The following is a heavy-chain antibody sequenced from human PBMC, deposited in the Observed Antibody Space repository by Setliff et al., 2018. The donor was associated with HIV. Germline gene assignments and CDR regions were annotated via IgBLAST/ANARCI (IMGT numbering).Heavy chain of an antibody. CDR3: ARDDGRSLFLDY. CDR2: ITSGGST. Sequence: PGGSLRLSCAASGFTFSSYAMSWVRQTPEKGLEWVSIITSGGSTYYADSAKGRFIISRDNSQNTLYLRMNSLRADDTAIYYCARDDGRSLFLDYWGQGTLVTVSS. CDR1: GFTFSSYA. V-gene: IGHV3-23*01. D-gene: IGHD1-26*01. J-gene: IGHJ4*02.